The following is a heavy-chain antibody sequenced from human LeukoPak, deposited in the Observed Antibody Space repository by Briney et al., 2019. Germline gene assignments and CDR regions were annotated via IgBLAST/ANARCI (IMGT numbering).Heavy chain of an antibody. D-gene: IGHD5-18*01. CDR3: ARHLRLWQNWFDP. CDR2: IYPGDSDT. J-gene: IGHJ5*02. Sequence: GESLKISCKGSGYSFTNYWIGWVRQMPGKGPEWMGIIYPGDSDTRYSPSFQGQVTVSADKSISTAYLQWSSLKASDTAMYYCARHLRLWQNWFDPWGQGTLVTVSS. CDR1: GYSFTNYW. V-gene: IGHV5-51*01.